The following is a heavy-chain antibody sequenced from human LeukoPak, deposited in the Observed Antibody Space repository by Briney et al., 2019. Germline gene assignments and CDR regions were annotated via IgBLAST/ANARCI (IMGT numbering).Heavy chain of an antibody. J-gene: IGHJ6*02. CDR2: IKQDGSEK. Sequence: GGSLRLSCAASRFTFSTYWMSWVRQAPGKGLEWVANIKQDGSEKYYVDSVKGRFTISRDNAKNSLYLQMNSLRAEDTAVYYCAREYTSGYYYHYGMDVWGQGTTVTVSS. D-gene: IGHD6-19*01. V-gene: IGHV3-7*01. CDR3: AREYTSGYYYHYGMDV. CDR1: RFTFSTYW.